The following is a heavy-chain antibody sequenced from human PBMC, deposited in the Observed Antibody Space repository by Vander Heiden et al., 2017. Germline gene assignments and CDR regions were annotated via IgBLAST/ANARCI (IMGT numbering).Heavy chain of an antibody. D-gene: IGHD6-13*01. V-gene: IGHV3-33*01. CDR2: IWYDGSNK. Sequence: VQPGRALRLSCAASGFTFSSFGMHWVRHAPGKGLEWVAVIWYDGSNKYYADSVKGRFTISRDNSKNTLYLQMNSLRAEDTAVYYCARDEQPYYYYYYGMDVWGQGTTVTVSS. CDR1: GFTFSSFG. J-gene: IGHJ6*02. CDR3: ARDEQPYYYYYYGMDV.